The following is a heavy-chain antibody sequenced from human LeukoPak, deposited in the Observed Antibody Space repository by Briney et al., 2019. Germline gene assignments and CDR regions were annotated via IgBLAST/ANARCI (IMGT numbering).Heavy chain of an antibody. CDR3: ARGSYSSSSRMSGYYGMDV. V-gene: IGHV1-24*01. CDR2: FDPEDGET. Sequence: ASVKVSCKVSGYTLTELSMHWVRQAPGKGLEWMGGFDPEDGETIYAQKFQGRVTMTEDTSTDTAYMELSSLRSEDTAVYYCARGSYSSSSRMSGYYGMDVWGQGTTVTVSS. CDR1: GYTLTELS. J-gene: IGHJ6*02. D-gene: IGHD6-13*01.